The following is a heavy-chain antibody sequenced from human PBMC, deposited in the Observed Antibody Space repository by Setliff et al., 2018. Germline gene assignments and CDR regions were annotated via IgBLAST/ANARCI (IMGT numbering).Heavy chain of an antibody. CDR1: GESLIDYS. Sequence: PSETLSLTCTVFGESLIDYSWHWIRQPPGKGLEWIGEYSHSGGSKYHPSLEGRVTISADESKRQVSLKLTSLTAADTAVYYCASPQARGFWARYYFDLWGQGTQVTAPQ. CDR2: YSHSGGS. D-gene: IGHD6-6*01. CDR3: ASPQARGFWARYYFDL. J-gene: IGHJ4*02. V-gene: IGHV4-34*01.